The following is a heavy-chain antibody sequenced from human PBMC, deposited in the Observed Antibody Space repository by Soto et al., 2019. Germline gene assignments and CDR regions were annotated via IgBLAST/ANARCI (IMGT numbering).Heavy chain of an antibody. Sequence: CLSLFCAASGFTVSSYSKHWVRQAPGKGLERVAVISYDGSNKNYADSVKGRFTTSRDNSKNTLNLQVNSLRAEDTAVYYCARGPSSLTRFDYWGQGTLVTVS. V-gene: IGHV3-30-3*01. CDR1: GFTVSSYS. J-gene: IGHJ4*02. CDR3: ARGPSSLTRFDY. D-gene: IGHD2-2*01. CDR2: ISYDGSNK.